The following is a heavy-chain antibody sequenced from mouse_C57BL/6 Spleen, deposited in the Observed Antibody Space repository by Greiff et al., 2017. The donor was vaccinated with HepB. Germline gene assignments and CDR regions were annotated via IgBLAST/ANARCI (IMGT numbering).Heavy chain of an antibody. CDR3: ARRGYYPGKGSWYFDV. V-gene: IGHV1-9*01. D-gene: IGHD1-1*01. Sequence: QVQLKESGAELMKPGASVKLSCKATGYTFTGYWIEWVKQRPGHGLEWLGEILPGSGSTNYNEKFKGKATFTADTSSNTAYMQLSSLTTEDSAIYYCARRGYYPGKGSWYFDVWGTGTTVTVSS. J-gene: IGHJ1*03. CDR1: GYTFTGYW. CDR2: ILPGSGST.